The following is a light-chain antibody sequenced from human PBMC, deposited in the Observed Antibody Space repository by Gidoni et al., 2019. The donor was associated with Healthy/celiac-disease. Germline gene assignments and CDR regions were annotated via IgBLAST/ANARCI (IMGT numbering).Light chain of an antibody. Sequence: QSVLTQPPSASGPPGQRVTISCSGSSSNIGSQYVYWYQPLPGTAPKLLIYRNNQRPSGVPDRLSGSKSGTSASLAISGLRSEDEADYYCAAWDDSLSGRVFGGGTKLTVL. CDR2: RNN. CDR1: SSNIGSQY. V-gene: IGLV1-47*01. J-gene: IGLJ3*02. CDR3: AAWDDSLSGRV.